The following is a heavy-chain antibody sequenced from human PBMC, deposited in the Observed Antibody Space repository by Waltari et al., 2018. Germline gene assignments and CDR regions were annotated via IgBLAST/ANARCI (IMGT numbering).Heavy chain of an antibody. J-gene: IGHJ4*02. CDR2: ITSGCDT. V-gene: IGHV3-23*01. CDR3: AKEIHTIGRPCFDC. CDR1: GFAFSNFA. Sequence: QLLESGGGWIQPGGSLRLSCVASGFAFSNFAISWVRQAPGKGLEWVSGITSGCDTYYADSVRGRFTISRDNARNRLYLQMNSLRDEDTAVYYCAKEIHTIGRPCFDCWGQGVRVTVSS.